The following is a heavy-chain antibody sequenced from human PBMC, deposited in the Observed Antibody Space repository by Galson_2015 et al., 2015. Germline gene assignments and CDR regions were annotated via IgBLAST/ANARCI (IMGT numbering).Heavy chain of an antibody. Sequence: SLRLSCAASGFTFSDYYMSWIRQAPGKGLEWVSYISSSSSYTNYADSVKGRFTISRDNAKNSLYLQMNSLRAEDTAVYYCARAYDILTGLPFDYWGQGTLVTVSS. D-gene: IGHD3-9*01. CDR2: ISSSSSYT. CDR3: ARAYDILTGLPFDY. J-gene: IGHJ4*02. CDR1: GFTFSDYY. V-gene: IGHV3-11*05.